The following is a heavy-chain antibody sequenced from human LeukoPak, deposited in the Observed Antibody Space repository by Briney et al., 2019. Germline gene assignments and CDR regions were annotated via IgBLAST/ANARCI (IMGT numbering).Heavy chain of an antibody. CDR1: GFTFSRYS. CDR3: ARDLEKDFWSGYYKDYYYYYMDV. V-gene: IGHV3-21*01. Sequence: GGSLRLSCAASGFTFSRYSMNWVRQAPGKGLEWVSSISRSSTYIYYADSVKGRFTISRDDSKNSLYLQMNSLRAEDTAVYYCARDLEKDFWSGYYKDYYYYYMDVWGKGTTVTVSS. J-gene: IGHJ6*03. D-gene: IGHD3-3*01. CDR2: ISRSSTYI.